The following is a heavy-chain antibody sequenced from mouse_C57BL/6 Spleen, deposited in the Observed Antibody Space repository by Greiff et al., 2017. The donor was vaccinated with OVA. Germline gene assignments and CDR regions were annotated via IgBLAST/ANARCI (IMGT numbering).Heavy chain of an antibody. Sequence: VHLVESGGVLVKPGGSLKLSCAVSGFTFSSYGLSWVRQSPDNRLVLVATFSSGGSYAYYPDSVHGRFPISRDNTKNTMYLRMSRLKSEDAAKYYCASPGDYWGQGTSVTV. CDR2: FSSGGSYA. V-gene: IGHV5-6*01. CDR1: GFTFSSYG. CDR3: ASPGDY. J-gene: IGHJ4*01.